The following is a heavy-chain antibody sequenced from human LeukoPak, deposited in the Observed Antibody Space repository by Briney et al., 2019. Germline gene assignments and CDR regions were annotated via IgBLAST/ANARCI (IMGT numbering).Heavy chain of an antibody. CDR1: GFTFSSSA. V-gene: IGHV3-23*01. J-gene: IGHJ4*02. Sequence: GGSLRLSCAASGFTFSSSAMSWVRQAPGKGLEWVSAISNNGGYTYYADSVQGRFTISRDNPKSTLCLQMNSLRAEDTAVYYCAKQLGYCSGGSCYFPYWGQGTLVTVSS. D-gene: IGHD2-15*01. CDR3: AKQLGYCSGGSCYFPY. CDR2: ISNNGGYT.